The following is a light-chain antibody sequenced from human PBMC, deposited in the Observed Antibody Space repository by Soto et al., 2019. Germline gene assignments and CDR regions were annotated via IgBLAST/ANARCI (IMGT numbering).Light chain of an antibody. CDR3: MQVLQSPIT. V-gene: IGKV2-30*01. Sequence: EVLMTQSPLSLPVTLGQPASISCWSSQSLLYSDVTTFLTWFHHRPGQAPRRLIYLASNRAAGVPDRFSGSGSGTDFTLKISRVEAEDVGVYYCMQVLQSPITFGQGTRLEIK. CDR2: LAS. CDR1: QSLLYSDVTTF. J-gene: IGKJ5*01.